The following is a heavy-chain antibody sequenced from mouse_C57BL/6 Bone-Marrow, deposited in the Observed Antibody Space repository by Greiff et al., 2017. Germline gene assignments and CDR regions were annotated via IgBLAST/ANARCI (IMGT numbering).Heavy chain of an antibody. CDR2: IRNKANNHAT. Sequence: EVQLQQSGGGLVQPGGSMKLSCAASGFTFSDAWMDWVRQSPEKGLEWVAEIRNKANNHATYYAESVKGRFTISRDDSKSSVYLQMNSLRAEDTGIYYCTALYGNHAGYWGQGTTLTVSS. J-gene: IGHJ2*01. CDR1: GFTFSDAW. CDR3: TALYGNHAGY. V-gene: IGHV6-6*01. D-gene: IGHD2-1*01.